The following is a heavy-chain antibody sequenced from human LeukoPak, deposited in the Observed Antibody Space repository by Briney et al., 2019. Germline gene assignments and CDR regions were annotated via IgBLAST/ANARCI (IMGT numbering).Heavy chain of an antibody. CDR3: ARGYSSSWYYFDY. J-gene: IGHJ4*02. Sequence: GRSLRLSCAASGFTFSSYAMHWVRQAPGKGLEWVALISYDGSTRDYVDSEKGRFTTSRDNSINTLYLQMDSLRPEDTAVYYCARGYSSSWYYFDYWGQGTLVTVSS. D-gene: IGHD6-13*01. V-gene: IGHV3-30*04. CDR1: GFTFSSYA. CDR2: ISYDGSTR.